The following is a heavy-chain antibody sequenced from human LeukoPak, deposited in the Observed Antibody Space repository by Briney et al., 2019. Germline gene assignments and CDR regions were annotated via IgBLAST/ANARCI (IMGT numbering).Heavy chain of an antibody. J-gene: IGHJ6*02. D-gene: IGHD2-15*01. CDR3: ARDHGYCSGGSCYNYYYGMDV. V-gene: IGHV1-46*01. CDR1: GYTFTSYH. Sequence: ASVKVSCKASGYTFTSYHMHWVRQAPGQGLEWMGIINPSGGSATYAQVFQGRVAMTRDTSTTTVYMELSSLRSEDTAVYFCARDHGYCSGGSCYNYYYGMDVWGQGTTVTVSS. CDR2: INPSGGSA.